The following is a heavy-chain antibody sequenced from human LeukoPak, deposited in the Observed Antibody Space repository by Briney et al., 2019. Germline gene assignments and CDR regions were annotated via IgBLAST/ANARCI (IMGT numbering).Heavy chain of an antibody. CDR1: GGSFSAYY. Sequence: SETLSLTCAVYGGSFSAYYWSWIRQPPGKGLEWIGEINHSGSTNYNPSLKSRVTISVDTSKNQFSLKLSSVTAADTAVYYCARGDLGYCSGGSCYLYYFDYWGQGTLVTVSS. V-gene: IGHV4-34*01. CDR3: ARGDLGYCSGGSCYLYYFDY. D-gene: IGHD2-15*01. J-gene: IGHJ4*02. CDR2: INHSGST.